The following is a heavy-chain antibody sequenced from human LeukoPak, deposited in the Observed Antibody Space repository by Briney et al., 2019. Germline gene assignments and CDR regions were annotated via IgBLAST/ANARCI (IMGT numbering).Heavy chain of an antibody. J-gene: IGHJ4*02. Sequence: SETLSLTCTVSGGSISSGSYYRGWIRQPPGKGLEWIGNIYYSGSTYYNPSLKSRVTIFVDTSKNQFSLNLSSVTAADTAVYFCARLDFPHYFDYWDQGTLVTVSS. CDR3: ARLDFPHYFDY. CDR1: GGSISSGSYY. CDR2: IYYSGST. D-gene: IGHD2/OR15-2a*01. V-gene: IGHV4-39*01.